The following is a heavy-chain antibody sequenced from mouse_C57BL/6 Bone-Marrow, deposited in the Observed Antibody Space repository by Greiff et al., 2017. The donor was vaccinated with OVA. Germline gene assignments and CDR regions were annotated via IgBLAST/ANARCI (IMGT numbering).Heavy chain of an antibody. CDR1: GFNIKDYY. Sequence: VQLKQSGAELVKPGASVKLSCTASGFNIKDYYMHWVKQRTEQGLEWIGGIDPEDGETKYAPKFQGKATITADTSSNTAYLQLSSLTSEDTAVYYCARFGSSYPWYFDVWGTGTTVTVSS. V-gene: IGHV14-2*01. J-gene: IGHJ1*03. CDR2: IDPEDGET. CDR3: ARFGSSYPWYFDV. D-gene: IGHD1-1*01.